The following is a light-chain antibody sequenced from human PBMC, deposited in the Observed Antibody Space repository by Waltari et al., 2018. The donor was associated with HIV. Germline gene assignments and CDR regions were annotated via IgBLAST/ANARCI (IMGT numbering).Light chain of an antibody. V-gene: IGLV2-23*02. CDR2: EVT. CDR1: RSDVGSYNL. CDR3: CSFVGHSTYV. Sequence: QSALTQPASVSGSPGQSITISCTGTRSDVGSYNLVSWYQRHPGKAPKLLIYEVTRRPSGVSDRFSGFKSDNTASLTISGLQTEDEADYFCCSFVGHSTYVFGSPTTVTVL. J-gene: IGLJ1*01.